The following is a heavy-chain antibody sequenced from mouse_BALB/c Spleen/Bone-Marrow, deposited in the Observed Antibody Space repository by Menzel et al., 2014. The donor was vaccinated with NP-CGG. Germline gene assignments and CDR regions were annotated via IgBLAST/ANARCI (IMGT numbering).Heavy chain of an antibody. CDR3: ARNPGFAY. V-gene: IGHV2-2*02. CDR2: IWSGGST. Sequence: QVHVKQSGPGLVQPSQRLSITCTVSGFSLTSYGVHWVRQSPGKGLEWLGVIWSGGSTDYNADFISRLSISKDNSKSQVFFKMNSLQANDTAIYYCARNPGFAYWGQGTLVTVSA. J-gene: IGHJ3*01. CDR1: GFSLTSYG.